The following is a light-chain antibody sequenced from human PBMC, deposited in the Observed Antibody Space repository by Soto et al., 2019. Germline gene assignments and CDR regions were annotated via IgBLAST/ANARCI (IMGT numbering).Light chain of an antibody. CDR1: SSDVGAYNL. J-gene: IGLJ1*01. Sequence: HSALTHPASVSGSPVQSITISCSGTSSDVGAYNLVSWYQQFPGKAPKLMIFEVSQRPSGVSSRFSGSKSGSTASLTISGLQAEDEADYYCCSFAGGRNVFGTGTKVTVL. CDR2: EVS. CDR3: CSFAGGRNV. V-gene: IGLV2-23*02.